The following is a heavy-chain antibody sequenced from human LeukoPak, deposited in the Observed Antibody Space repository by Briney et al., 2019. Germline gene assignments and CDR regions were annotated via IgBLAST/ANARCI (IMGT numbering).Heavy chain of an antibody. J-gene: IGHJ5*02. D-gene: IGHD3-16*01. CDR1: GYTFTSYG. Sequence: ASVKVSCKASGYTFTSYGISRVRQAPGQGLEWMGWMNPNSGNTGYAQKFQGRVTMTRNTSISTAYMELSSLRSEDTAVYYCARGDWAWFGDRWGQGTLVTVSS. CDR2: MNPNSGNT. CDR3: ARGDWAWFGDR. V-gene: IGHV1-8*02.